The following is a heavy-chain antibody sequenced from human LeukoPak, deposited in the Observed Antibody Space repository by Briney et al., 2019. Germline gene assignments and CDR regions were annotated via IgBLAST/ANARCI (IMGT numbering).Heavy chain of an antibody. J-gene: IGHJ4*02. CDR1: GFTFDDYA. CDR3: AKVHYYDSSGSIFDY. V-gene: IGHV3-43*02. CDR2: ISGDGGST. Sequence: PGGSLRLSCAAAGFTFDDYAMHWVRQAPGKGLEWVTHISGDGGSTYYADSVEGRFNIYRDNSKNSLYMQMNSLRTEDTALYYCAKVHYYDSSGSIFDYWGQGTLVTVSS. D-gene: IGHD3-22*01.